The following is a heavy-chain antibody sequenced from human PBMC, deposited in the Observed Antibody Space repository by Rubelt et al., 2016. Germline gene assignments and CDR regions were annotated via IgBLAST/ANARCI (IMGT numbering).Heavy chain of an antibody. Sequence: QQQLQESGPGLVKPSETLSLTCTVSGYSFSSGYYWAWIRQSPGKGLEWIGSAYDRGSAYSNPSLESRVTISIDTSKNQSSLRLGSGTAADTALYYCARRLMPSYYFAYWGQETLVTVSS. V-gene: IGHV4-38-2*02. CDR3: ARRLMPSYYFAY. CDR2: AYDRGSA. D-gene: IGHD3-16*01. CDR1: GYSFSSGYY. J-gene: IGHJ4*02.